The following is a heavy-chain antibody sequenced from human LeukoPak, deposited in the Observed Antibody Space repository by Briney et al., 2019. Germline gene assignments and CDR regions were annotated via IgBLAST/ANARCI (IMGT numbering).Heavy chain of an antibody. D-gene: IGHD5-18*01. CDR1: GFTFDDYA. Sequence: GGSLRLSCAASGFTFDDYAMHWVRQAPGKGLEWVSLISWDGGSTYYADSVKGRFTISRDNSKNSLYLQMNGLRAEDTALYYCAKDIGGYSYGYGFDYWGQGTLVTVSS. J-gene: IGHJ4*02. CDR2: ISWDGGST. CDR3: AKDIGGYSYGYGFDY. V-gene: IGHV3-43D*03.